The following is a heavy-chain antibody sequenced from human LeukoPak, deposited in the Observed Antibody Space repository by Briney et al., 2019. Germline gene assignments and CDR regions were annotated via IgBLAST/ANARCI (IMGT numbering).Heavy chain of an antibody. CDR3: AKDFWSGSPLHYYYYYMDV. CDR1: GFTFDDYA. J-gene: IGHJ6*03. Sequence: GGSLRLSCAASGFTFDDYAMHWVRQAPGKGLEWVSGISRKSGTIDYADSVKGRFTISRDNAKNSLFLQMNSLRAEDMALYYCAKDFWSGSPLHYYYYYMDVWGKGTTVTVSS. CDR2: ISRKSGTI. V-gene: IGHV3-9*03. D-gene: IGHD3-3*01.